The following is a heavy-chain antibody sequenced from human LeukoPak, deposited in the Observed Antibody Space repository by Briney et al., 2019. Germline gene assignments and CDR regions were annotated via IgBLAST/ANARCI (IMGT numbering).Heavy chain of an antibody. J-gene: IGHJ4*02. CDR1: GGSISSGSYY. V-gene: IGHV4-61*10. Sequence: PSETLSLTCTVSGGSISSGSYYWSWIRQPAGKGLEWIGYIYYSGSTNYNPSLKSRVTISVDTSKNQFSLKLSSVTAADTAVYYCARGHTAVTRHFDFWGQGTLVTVSS. CDR2: IYYSGST. D-gene: IGHD4-17*01. CDR3: ARGHTAVTRHFDF.